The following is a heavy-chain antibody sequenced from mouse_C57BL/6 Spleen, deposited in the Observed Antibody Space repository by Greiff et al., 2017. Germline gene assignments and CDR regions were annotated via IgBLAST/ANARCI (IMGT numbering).Heavy chain of an antibody. Sequence: EVKLVESGPELVKPGASVKMSCKASGYTFTDYNMHWVKQSHGKSLEWIGYINPNNGGTSYNQKFKGKATLTVNKSSSTAYMELRSLTSEDSAVYYCARKGDRGYYYAMDYWGQGTSVTVSS. D-gene: IGHD3-2*01. V-gene: IGHV1-22*01. J-gene: IGHJ4*01. CDR1: GYTFTDYN. CDR2: INPNNGGT. CDR3: ARKGDRGYYYAMDY.